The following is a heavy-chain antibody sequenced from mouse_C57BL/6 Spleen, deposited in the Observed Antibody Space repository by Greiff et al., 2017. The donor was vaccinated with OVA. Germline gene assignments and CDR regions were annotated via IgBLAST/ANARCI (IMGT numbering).Heavy chain of an antibody. CDR2: IYTGSGST. CDR1: GYTFTSYW. V-gene: IGHV1-55*01. J-gene: IGHJ2*01. D-gene: IGHD4-1*01. CDR3: ASINWVNY. Sequence: QVQLQQPGAALVKPGASVKMSCKASGYTFTSYWITWVKQRPGQGLEWIGDIYTGSGSTHYNEKFKSKATLTVDTSSSTAYMQLSSLTSDDSSVYYCASINWVNYWGQGTTLTVSS.